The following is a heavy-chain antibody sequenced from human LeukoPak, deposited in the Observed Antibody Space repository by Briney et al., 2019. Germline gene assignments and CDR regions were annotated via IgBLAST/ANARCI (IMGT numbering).Heavy chain of an antibody. Sequence: GGSLRLSCAASGFTFSSYSMNWVRQAPGKGLEWVSSISSGASYIYYADSVKGRFTISRDNAKNSLYLQMNSLRAEDTAVYYCARGLGATTDYWGQGTLVTVSS. CDR2: ISSGASYI. CDR1: GFTFSSYS. V-gene: IGHV3-21*01. CDR3: ARGLGATTDY. J-gene: IGHJ4*02. D-gene: IGHD1-26*01.